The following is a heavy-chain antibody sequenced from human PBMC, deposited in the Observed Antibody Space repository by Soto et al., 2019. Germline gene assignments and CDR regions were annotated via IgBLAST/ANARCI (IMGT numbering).Heavy chain of an antibody. CDR2: IYPGDSDT. D-gene: IGHD3-3*01. CDR3: ARQILEWTYGMDV. J-gene: IGHJ6*02. CDR1: GYSFTSYW. Sequence: PGESLKISCKGSGYSFTSYWIGWVRQMPGKGLEWMGIIYPGDSDTRYSPSFQGQVTISADKSISTAYLQWSSLKASDTAMCYCARQILEWTYGMDVWGQGTTVTVSS. V-gene: IGHV5-51*01.